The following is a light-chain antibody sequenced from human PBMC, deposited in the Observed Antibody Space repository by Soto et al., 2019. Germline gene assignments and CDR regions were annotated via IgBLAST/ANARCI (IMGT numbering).Light chain of an antibody. CDR3: QQYNSYSWT. J-gene: IGKJ1*01. V-gene: IGKV1-5*01. CDR1: QSISSC. CDR2: DAS. Sequence: DIQMTQSPSTLSASVGDRVTITCRASQSISSCLAWYQQKPGKAPKLLIYDASSLESGVPSRFSGSGYGTEFTRSISSLQPDDFAAYYCQQYNSYSWTFGQGTKVEIK.